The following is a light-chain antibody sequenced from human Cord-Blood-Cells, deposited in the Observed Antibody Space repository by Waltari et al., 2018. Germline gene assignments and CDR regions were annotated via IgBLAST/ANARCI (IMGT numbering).Light chain of an antibody. CDR2: DVS. Sequence: QSALTQPRSVSGSPGQSVTIPCTGTSSDVGGYHYVSLYQQHPGKAPKLMIYDVSKRPSGVPDRFSGSKSGNTASLTISGLQAEDEADYYCCSYAGSYNYVFGTGTKVTVL. CDR1: SSDVGGYHY. J-gene: IGLJ1*01. V-gene: IGLV2-11*01. CDR3: CSYAGSYNYV.